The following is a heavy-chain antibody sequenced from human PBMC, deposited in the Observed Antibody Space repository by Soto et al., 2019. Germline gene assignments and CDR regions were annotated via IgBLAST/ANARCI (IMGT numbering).Heavy chain of an antibody. CDR2: ISSSSSYI. D-gene: IGHD2-15*01. CDR3: AREGTPDYYYYYGMDV. CDR1: GFTFSSYS. J-gene: IGHJ6*02. Sequence: GGSLGLSCAASGFTFSSYSMNWVRQAPGKGLEWVSSISSSSSYIYYADSVKGRFTISRDNAKNSLYLQMNSLRAEDTAVYYCAREGTPDYYYYYGMDVWGQGTTVTVSS. V-gene: IGHV3-21*01.